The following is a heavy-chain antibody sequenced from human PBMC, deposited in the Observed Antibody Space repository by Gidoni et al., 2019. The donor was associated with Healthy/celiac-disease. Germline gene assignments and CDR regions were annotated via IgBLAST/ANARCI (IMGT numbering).Heavy chain of an antibody. D-gene: IGHD3-22*01. CDR1: GFPFSSYG. J-gene: IGHJ4*02. CDR2: ISYDGSNK. Sequence: QVQLVEAGGGVVHPGGCVRLSCVASGFPFSSYGMHWGRQAPGKGLEWVAVISYDGSNKSYSASVKGRFTISRDNSKNTLYLQMNSLRAEDTAGYYGAKDHSYYSSGYYPPVYWGQGTLVTVSS. CDR3: AKDHSYYSSGYYPPVY. V-gene: IGHV3-30*18.